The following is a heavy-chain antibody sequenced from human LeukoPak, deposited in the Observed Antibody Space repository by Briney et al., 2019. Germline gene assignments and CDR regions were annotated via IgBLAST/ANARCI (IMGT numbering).Heavy chain of an antibody. CDR1: SVTSSIYS. CDR3: ARARARIAVAGTGSSFDY. V-gene: IGHV3-21*01. J-gene: IGHJ4*02. Sequence: GGSLRLSCAAYSVTSSIYSINWVRQAPGKGLEWVSSISSSISYIYYADSVKGRFTISRDNAKNSLYLQMSSLRAEDTAVYYCARARARIAVAGTGSSFDYWGQGTLVTVSS. CDR2: ISSSISYI. D-gene: IGHD6-13*01.